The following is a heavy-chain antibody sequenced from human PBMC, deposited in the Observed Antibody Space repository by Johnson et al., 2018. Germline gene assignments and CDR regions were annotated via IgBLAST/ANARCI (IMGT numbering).Heavy chain of an antibody. CDR2: IKSKTDGGTT. D-gene: IGHD4-23*01. CDR3: TTDAGYGGNNRYYYYYYDMDV. J-gene: IGHJ6*03. V-gene: IGHV3-15*07. CDR1: GFTFSNAW. Sequence: VQLVQSGGGLVKPGGSLRLSCAASGFTFSNAWMNWVRQVPGKGLEWVGRIKSKTDGGTTDYDAPVKGRFTISRDDSKNTLYLQMNSLKTEDTAVYYCTTDAGYGGNNRYYYYYYDMDVWGKGTTVTVSS.